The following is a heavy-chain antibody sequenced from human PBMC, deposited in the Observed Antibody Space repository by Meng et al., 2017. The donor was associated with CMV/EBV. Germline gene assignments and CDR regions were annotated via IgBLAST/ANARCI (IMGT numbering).Heavy chain of an antibody. CDR1: GYTFTGYY. CDR3: ARDTSNGEVRGVILFDP. CDR2: INPNSGGT. J-gene: IGHJ5*02. Sequence: ASVQVSCKASGYTFTGYYMHWVRQAPGQGLEWMGWINPNSGGTNYAQKFQGRVTMTRDTSISTAYMELSRLRSDDTAVYYCARDTSNGEVRGVILFDPWGQGTLVTVSS. V-gene: IGHV1-2*02. D-gene: IGHD3-10*01.